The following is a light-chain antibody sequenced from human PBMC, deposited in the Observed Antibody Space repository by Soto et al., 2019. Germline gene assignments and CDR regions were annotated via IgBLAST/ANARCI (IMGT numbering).Light chain of an antibody. CDR3: SSDTISSTLHVV. J-gene: IGLJ2*01. Sequence: QSALTQPASVSGSPGQSITISCTGTSSDVGGYNYVSWYQHHPGKAPKLMIYDVTNRPSGVSNRFSGSKSGNTASLTISGLQAEDEADYYYSSDTISSTLHVVFGGGTKVTVL. CDR1: SSDVGGYNY. CDR2: DVT. V-gene: IGLV2-14*03.